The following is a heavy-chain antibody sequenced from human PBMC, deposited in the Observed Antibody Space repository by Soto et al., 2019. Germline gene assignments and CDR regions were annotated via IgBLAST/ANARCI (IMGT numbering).Heavy chain of an antibody. V-gene: IGHV1-2*04. CDR2: INPNSGGT. D-gene: IGHD2-21*01. CDR3: ARAYYSTQYGMDV. Sequence: QVQLVQSGAEVKKPGASVKVSCKASGYTFIGYYMHWVRQAPGQGLEWMGWINPNSGGTNYAQKFQGWVTMTRDTSISTAYMELSRLRSDDTAVYYCARAYYSTQYGMDVWGQGTMVTVSS. CDR1: GYTFIGYY. J-gene: IGHJ6*02.